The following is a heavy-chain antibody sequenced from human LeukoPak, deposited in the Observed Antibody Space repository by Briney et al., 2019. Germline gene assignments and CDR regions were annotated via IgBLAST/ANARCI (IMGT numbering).Heavy chain of an antibody. D-gene: IGHD3-16*01. J-gene: IGHJ6*02. CDR3: AKAIQGRTWYYYYGMDV. CDR1: GFTFDDYA. Sequence: GGSLRLSCAASGFTFDDYAMHWVRQAPGKGLEWVSGISWNSGTKGYADSVKGRFTISRDNAKSSLYLQMNSLRAEDSALYYCAKAIQGRTWYYYYGMDVWGQGTTVTVSS. CDR2: ISWNSGTK. V-gene: IGHV3-9*01.